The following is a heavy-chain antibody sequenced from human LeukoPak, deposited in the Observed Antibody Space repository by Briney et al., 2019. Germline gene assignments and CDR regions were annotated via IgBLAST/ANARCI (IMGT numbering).Heavy chain of an antibody. V-gene: IGHV4-34*01. CDR3: ARPSGSYSNDY. D-gene: IGHD1-26*01. CDR1: GGSFSGYY. J-gene: IGHJ4*02. CDR2: INHSGST. Sequence: SETLSLTCAVYGGSFSGYYWSWIRQPPGKGLEWIGEINHSGSTNYNPSLKSRVTISVDTSKNQFSLKLSSVTAADTAVYYCARPSGSYSNDYWGQGTLVTVSS.